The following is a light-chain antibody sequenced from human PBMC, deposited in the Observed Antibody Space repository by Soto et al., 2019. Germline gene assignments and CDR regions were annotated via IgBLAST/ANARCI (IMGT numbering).Light chain of an antibody. V-gene: IGLV2-14*03. Sequence: SVLDQAASGSGSHGQSISISCTGTSSDVGGHDYVSWYQYHTGKAPKLMIYDVSNRPSGVSNRFSGSKSGNTASLTISGLQAEDEADYYCSSYTSSSTYVFGTGTKVTVL. CDR1: SSDVGGHDY. J-gene: IGLJ1*01. CDR3: SSYTSSSTYV. CDR2: DVS.